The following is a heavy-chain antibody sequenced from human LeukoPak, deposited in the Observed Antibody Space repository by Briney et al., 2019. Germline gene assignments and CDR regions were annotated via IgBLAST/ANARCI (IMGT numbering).Heavy chain of an antibody. D-gene: IGHD6-19*01. J-gene: IGHJ4*02. Sequence: PGGSLRLSCAASGFTFSNYALTWVRQAPGKGLEWVSAISASGGSTYYADSVKGRFTISRDNSKNTLSLRMNSLRAEDTAIYYCVKGLGTVAGPFDYWGQGALVTVSS. V-gene: IGHV3-23*01. CDR3: VKGLGTVAGPFDY. CDR1: GFTFSNYA. CDR2: ISASGGST.